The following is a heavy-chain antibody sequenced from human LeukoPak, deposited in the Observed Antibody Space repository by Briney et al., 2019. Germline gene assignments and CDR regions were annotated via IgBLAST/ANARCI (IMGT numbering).Heavy chain of an antibody. CDR1: GNTFTSNA. CDR2: INTNTGNP. V-gene: IGHV7-4-1*02. CDR3: ARDESGIAAAIDY. Sequence: ASVKVSCKASGNTFTSNAMNWVRQPPGQGLEWMGWINTNTGNPTYAQGFTGRFVFSLDTSVSTAYLQISSLKAEDTAVYYCARDESGIAAAIDYWGQGTLVTVSS. J-gene: IGHJ4*02. D-gene: IGHD6-13*01.